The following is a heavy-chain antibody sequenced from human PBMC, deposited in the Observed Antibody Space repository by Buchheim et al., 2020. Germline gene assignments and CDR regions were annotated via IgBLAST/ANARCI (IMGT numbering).Heavy chain of an antibody. CDR1: GFTFSNLW. V-gene: IGHV3-74*01. CDR3: VSGYYYNYMDV. Sequence: EVQLVQSGGGLVQPGGSLRLSCAASGFTFSNLWMHWVRQVPGKGLVWVSTIISDGSSTSHADSVKGRFTISRDNTKSTLYLQMSSLRVEDTAVYYCVSGYYYNYMDVWGQGTT. D-gene: IGHD5/OR15-5a*01. J-gene: IGHJ6*03. CDR2: IISDGSST.